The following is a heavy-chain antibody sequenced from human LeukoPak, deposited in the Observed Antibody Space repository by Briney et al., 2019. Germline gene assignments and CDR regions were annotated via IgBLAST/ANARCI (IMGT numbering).Heavy chain of an antibody. V-gene: IGHV4-38-2*02. CDR1: GYSISSGYY. CDR2: SYHSGST. D-gene: IGHD3-22*01. J-gene: IGHJ4*02. Sequence: PSETLSLTCAVSGYSISSGYYWGWIRQPPGKGLEWIGSSYHSGSTYYNPSLKSRVTISVDTSKNLFSLKLNPVTAADTAVYYCARDSLRGYYDSSGYSGPQTTFDYWGQGTLVTVSS. CDR3: ARDSLRGYYDSSGYSGPQTTFDY.